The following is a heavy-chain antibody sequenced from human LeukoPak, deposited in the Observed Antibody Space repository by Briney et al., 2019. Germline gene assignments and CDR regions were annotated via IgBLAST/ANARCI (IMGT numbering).Heavy chain of an antibody. J-gene: IGHJ4*02. CDR1: GFTFSNFA. D-gene: IGHD3-10*01. CDR2: ISGSGGST. CDR3: ARYSYGSGRLDY. Sequence: GGSLRLSCAASGFTFSNFAVSWVRQAPGKGLEWVSAISGSGGSTYYADSVKGRFTISRDNSKSTLYLQMNSLRAEDTAVYYCARYSYGSGRLDYGGQGTLVTVSS. V-gene: IGHV3-23*01.